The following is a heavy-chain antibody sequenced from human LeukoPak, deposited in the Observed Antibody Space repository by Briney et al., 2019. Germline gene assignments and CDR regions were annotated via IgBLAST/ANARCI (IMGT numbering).Heavy chain of an antibody. Sequence: PSETLSLTCAVYGGSFSGYYWSWIRQPPGKGLEWIGEINHSGSTNYNPSLKSRVTISVDTSKNQFSLKLSSVTAADTAVYYCARDGVAGGFDYWGQGTLVTVSS. CDR3: ARDGVAGGFDY. V-gene: IGHV4-34*01. CDR1: GGSFSGYY. J-gene: IGHJ4*02. D-gene: IGHD6-19*01. CDR2: INHSGST.